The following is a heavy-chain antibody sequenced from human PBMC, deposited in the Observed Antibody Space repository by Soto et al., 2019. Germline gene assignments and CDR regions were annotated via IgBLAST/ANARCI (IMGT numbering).Heavy chain of an antibody. J-gene: IGHJ4*02. CDR1: GGTFSSYA. CDR3: ARDAADYYDSSGYFDY. Sequence: QVQLVQSGAEVKKPGSSVKVSCKASGGTFSSYAISWVRQAPGQGLEWMGGIIPIFGTANYAQKFQGRVTITADKSMSTAYMELSSLRSEDTAVYYCARDAADYYDSSGYFDYWGQGTLVTVSS. CDR2: IIPIFGTA. V-gene: IGHV1-69*06. D-gene: IGHD3-22*01.